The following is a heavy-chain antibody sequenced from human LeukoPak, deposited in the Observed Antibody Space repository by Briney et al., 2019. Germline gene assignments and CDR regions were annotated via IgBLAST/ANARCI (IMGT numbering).Heavy chain of an antibody. CDR3: ARRKQIMVRGALYPFDY. Sequence: SETLSLTCTVSGGFISSSSYYWGWIRQPPGKGLEWIGSIYYSGSTYYNPSLKSRVTISVDTSKNQFSLKLSSVTAADTAVYYCARRKQIMVRGALYPFDYWGQGTLVTVSS. CDR2: IYYSGST. D-gene: IGHD3-10*01. CDR1: GGFISSSSYY. V-gene: IGHV4-39*07. J-gene: IGHJ4*02.